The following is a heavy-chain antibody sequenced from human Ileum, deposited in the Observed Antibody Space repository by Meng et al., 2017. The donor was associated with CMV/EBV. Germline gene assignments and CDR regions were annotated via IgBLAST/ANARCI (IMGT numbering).Heavy chain of an antibody. CDR2: ITGDSTYI. Sequence: GSAAGFAFRSSGMDWVRQAPGKGLEWVSGITGDSTYIVYADSVKGRFTVSRDNAKNSFYLQMNSLRAEDTALYYCARTPALVTGAFDIWGQGTMVTVSS. V-gene: IGHV3-21*06. CDR3: ARTPALVTGAFDI. J-gene: IGHJ3*02. D-gene: IGHD2-21*02. CDR1: GFAFRSSG.